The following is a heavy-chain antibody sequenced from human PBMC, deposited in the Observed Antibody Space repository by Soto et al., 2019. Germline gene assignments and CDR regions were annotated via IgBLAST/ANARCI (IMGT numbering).Heavy chain of an antibody. CDR3: ARGSTVTPLTFDY. CDR1: GGTFSSYT. V-gene: IGHV1-69*02. Sequence: QVQLVQSGAEVKKPGSSVKVSCKASGGTFSSYTISWVRQAPGQGLEWMGRIIPNLGIANYAQKFQGRVTITADKSTSTAYMELSSLRSEDTAVYYCARGSTVTPLTFDYWGQGTLVTVSS. J-gene: IGHJ4*02. D-gene: IGHD4-4*01. CDR2: IIPNLGIA.